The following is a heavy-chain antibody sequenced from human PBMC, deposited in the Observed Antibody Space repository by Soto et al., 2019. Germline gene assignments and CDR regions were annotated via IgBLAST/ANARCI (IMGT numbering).Heavy chain of an antibody. CDR1: GGTFSSYA. CDR3: AREGVAYYYCSGSYYLY. V-gene: IGHV1-69*01. CDR2: IIPIFGTA. Sequence: QVQLVQSGAEVKKPGSSVKVSCKASGGTFSSYAISWVRQAPGQGLEWMGGIIPIFGTANYAQKFQGRVTIPADESTSTAYMELSSLRSEDTAVYYGAREGVAYYYCSGSYYLYWGQGTLVTVSS. J-gene: IGHJ4*02. D-gene: IGHD3-10*01.